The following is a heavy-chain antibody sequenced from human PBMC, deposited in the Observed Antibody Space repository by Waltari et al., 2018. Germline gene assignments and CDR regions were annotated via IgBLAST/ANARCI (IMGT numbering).Heavy chain of an antibody. CDR3: ARDPTETGTTQSSNWFDP. D-gene: IGHD1-7*01. J-gene: IGHJ5*02. Sequence: QVQLVQSGAEVKKPGASVKVSCKASGYTFTGYYMHWVRQAPGQGLEWMGRINPNSGGTNYAQKFQGRVTMTRDTSISTAYMELSRLRSDDTAVYYCARDPTETGTTQSSNWFDPWGQGTLVTVSS. V-gene: IGHV1-2*06. CDR2: INPNSGGT. CDR1: GYTFTGYY.